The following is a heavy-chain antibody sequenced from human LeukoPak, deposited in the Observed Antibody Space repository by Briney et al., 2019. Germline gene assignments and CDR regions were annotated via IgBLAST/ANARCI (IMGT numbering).Heavy chain of an antibody. V-gene: IGHV3-30-3*01. J-gene: IGHJ4*02. CDR2: ISYDGSNK. CDR3: GKEDY. Sequence: GGSLRLSCAASGFTFSSYAMHWVRQAPGKGLEWVAVISYDGSNKYYADSVRGRFTISRDNSKNTLYLQMDSLRAEDTALYYCGKEDYWGQGTLVTVSS. CDR1: GFTFSSYA.